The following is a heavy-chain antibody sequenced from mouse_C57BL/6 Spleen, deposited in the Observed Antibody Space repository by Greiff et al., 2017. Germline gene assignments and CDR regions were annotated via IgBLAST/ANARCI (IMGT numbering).Heavy chain of an antibody. J-gene: IGHJ2*01. CDR1: GYTFTSYW. CDR3: ARGLYYDYDQYYFDY. V-gene: IGHV1-59*01. D-gene: IGHD2-4*01. CDR2: IDPSDSYT. Sequence: VQLQQPGAELVRPGTSVKLSCKASGYTFTSYWMHWVKQRPGQGLEWIGVIDPSDSYTNYNQKFKGKATLTVDTSSSTAYMQISSLTSEDSAVYYCARGLYYDYDQYYFDYWGQGTTLTVSS.